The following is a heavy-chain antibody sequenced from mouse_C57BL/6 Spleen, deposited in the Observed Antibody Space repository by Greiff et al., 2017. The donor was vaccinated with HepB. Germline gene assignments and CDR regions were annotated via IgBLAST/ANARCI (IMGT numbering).Heavy chain of an antibody. J-gene: IGHJ3*01. CDR2: IDPSDSYT. Sequence: QVQLQQPGAELVRPGTSVKLSCKASGYTFTSYWMHWVKQRPGQGLEWIGVIDPSDSYTNYNQKFKGKATLTVDTSSSTAYMQLSSLTSEDSAVYYCARWEDYDEGGAWFAYWGQGTLVTVSA. CDR3: ARWEDYDEGGAWFAY. D-gene: IGHD2-4*01. CDR1: GYTFTSYW. V-gene: IGHV1-59*01.